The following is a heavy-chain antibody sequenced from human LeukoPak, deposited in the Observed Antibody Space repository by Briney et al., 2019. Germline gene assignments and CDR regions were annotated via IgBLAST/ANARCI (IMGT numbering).Heavy chain of an antibody. CDR1: GYSISTGYY. D-gene: IGHD3-10*01. J-gene: IGHJ3*02. Sequence: SETLSLTCTVSGYSISTGYYWGWIRQPPGKGLEWIGNIFYSGSTYYGPSLKSRLTISLDTSRNQFSLKLNSVTAADTAVYYCAKSNGYGLIDIWGQGTMVTVSS. CDR3: AKSNGYGLIDI. CDR2: IFYSGST. V-gene: IGHV4-38-2*02.